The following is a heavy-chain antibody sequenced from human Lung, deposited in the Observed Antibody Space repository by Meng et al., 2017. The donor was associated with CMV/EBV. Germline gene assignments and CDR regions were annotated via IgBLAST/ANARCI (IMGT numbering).Heavy chain of an antibody. D-gene: IGHD2-2*01. J-gene: IGHJ6*02. CDR1: GFTFSSYS. CDR3: ARAGSSTSCLAAYYYYGMDV. CDR2: ISSNSSTI. V-gene: IGHV3-48*04. Sequence: GESLKISCAASGFTFSSYSMNWVRQAPGKGLEWVSYISSNSSTIYYADSVKGRFTISRDNAKNSLYLQMNSLRAEDTAVYYCARAGSSTSCLAAYYYYGMDVWGQGTTVTVSS.